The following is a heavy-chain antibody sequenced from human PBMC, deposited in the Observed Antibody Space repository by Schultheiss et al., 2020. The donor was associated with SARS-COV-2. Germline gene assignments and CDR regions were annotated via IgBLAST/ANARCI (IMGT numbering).Heavy chain of an antibody. V-gene: IGHV3-48*02. CDR3: ARDKFGGATQLDY. D-gene: IGHD2-15*01. CDR1: GFIFSSYS. CDR2: ISSSSSTI. Sequence: GGSLRLSCAASGFIFSSYSMNWVRQAPGKGLEWVSYISSSSSTIYYADSVKGRFTISRDNVKNSLYLQMNSLKDEDTAVYYCARDKFGGATQLDYWGQGTLVTVSS. J-gene: IGHJ4*02.